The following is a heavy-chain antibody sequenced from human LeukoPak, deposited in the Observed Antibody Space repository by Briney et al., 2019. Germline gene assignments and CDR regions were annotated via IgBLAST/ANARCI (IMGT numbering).Heavy chain of an antibody. CDR1: GGSISSSSYY. J-gene: IGHJ5*02. V-gene: IGHV4-39*01. CDR2: IYYSGST. Sequence: PSETLSLTCTVSGGSISSSSYYWGWIRQPQGKGLEWIGSIYYSGSTYYNPSLKSRVTISVDTSKNQFSLKLSSVTAADTAVYYCARTYYDFWSGYYTGIGSWFDPWGQGTLVTVSS. D-gene: IGHD3-3*01. CDR3: ARTYYDFWSGYYTGIGSWFDP.